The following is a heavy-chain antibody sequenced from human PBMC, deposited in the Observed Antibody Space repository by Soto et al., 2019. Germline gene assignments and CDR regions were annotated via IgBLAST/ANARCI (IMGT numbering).Heavy chain of an antibody. CDR3: ARDRGIAAAGLNWFDP. J-gene: IGHJ5*02. Sequence: PSETLSLTCAVSGGSTSSSNWWSWVRQPPGKGLEWIGEIYHSGSTNYNPSLKSRVTISVDKSKNQFSLKLSSVTAADTAVYYCARDRGIAAAGLNWFDPWGQGTLVTVSS. V-gene: IGHV4-4*02. D-gene: IGHD6-13*01. CDR1: GGSTSSSNW. CDR2: IYHSGST.